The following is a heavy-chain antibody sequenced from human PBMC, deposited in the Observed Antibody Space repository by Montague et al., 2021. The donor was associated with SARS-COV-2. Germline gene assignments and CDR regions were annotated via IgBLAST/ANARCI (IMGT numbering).Heavy chain of an antibody. V-gene: IGHV6-1*01. CDR2: TYYRFKWYS. CDR3: VRYSGWFYFDF. J-gene: IGHJ4*02. D-gene: IGHD6-19*01. Sequence: CAISGDSVAGNSVAWRWKRQTPSSGLDWLGRTYYRFKWYSDYAPSVRGRLTVNPDTSKNEFSLELNYVTPEDTAVYYCVRYSGWFYFDFWGQGTLVTVSS. CDR1: GDSVAGNSVA.